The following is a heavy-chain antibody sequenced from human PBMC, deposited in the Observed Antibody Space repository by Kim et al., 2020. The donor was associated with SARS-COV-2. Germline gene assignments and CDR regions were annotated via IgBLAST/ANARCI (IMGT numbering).Heavy chain of an antibody. V-gene: IGHV3-30*18. CDR1: GFTFSSYG. CDR2: ISYDGSNK. Sequence: GGSLRLSCAASGFTFSSYGMHWVRQAPGKGLEWVAVISYDGSNKYYADSVKGRFTISRDNSKNTLYLQMNSLRAEDTAVYYCAKGAGYIFGVVMDETYYFDYWGQGTLVTVSS. CDR3: AKGAGYIFGVVMDETYYFDY. J-gene: IGHJ4*02. D-gene: IGHD3-3*02.